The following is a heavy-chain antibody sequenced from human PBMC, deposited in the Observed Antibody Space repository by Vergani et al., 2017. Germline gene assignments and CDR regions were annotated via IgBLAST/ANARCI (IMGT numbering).Heavy chain of an antibody. D-gene: IGHD6-13*01. V-gene: IGHV4-30-2*01. Sequence: QLQLQESGSGLVKPSQTLSLTCAVSGGSISSGGYSWSWIRQPPGKGLEWIGYSYHSGSTYYNPSPKSRVTISVDRSKNQFSLKLSSVTAAGTAVYYCARASYSSSWYFWFDPWGQGTLVTVSS. CDR3: ARASYSSSWYFWFDP. CDR2: SYHSGST. CDR1: GGSISSGGYS. J-gene: IGHJ5*02.